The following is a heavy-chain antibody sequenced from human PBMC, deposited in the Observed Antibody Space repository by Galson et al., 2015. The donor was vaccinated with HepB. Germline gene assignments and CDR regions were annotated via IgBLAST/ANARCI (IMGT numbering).Heavy chain of an antibody. J-gene: IGHJ3*02. CDR3: ARVIAYSSSWYRSREDAFDI. CDR2: ISSSSSYI. Sequence: SLRLSCAASGFTFSSYSMNWVRQAPGKGLEWVSSISSSSSYIYYADSVKGRFTISRDNAKNSLYLQMNSLRAEDTAVYYCARVIAYSSSWYRSREDAFDIWGQGTMVTVSS. CDR1: GFTFSSYS. V-gene: IGHV3-21*01. D-gene: IGHD6-13*01.